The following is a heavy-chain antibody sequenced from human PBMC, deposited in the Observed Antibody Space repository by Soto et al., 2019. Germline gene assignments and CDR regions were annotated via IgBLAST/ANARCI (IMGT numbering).Heavy chain of an antibody. D-gene: IGHD3-10*02. CDR3: ASVRGGYYYAMDV. J-gene: IGHJ6*02. CDR1: GGSISSYY. Sequence: SETLSLTCTVSGGSISSYYWSWIRQPPGKGLEWIGYIYYSGSTNYNPSLKSRVTISVDKSKNQFSLKLSSVTAAGTAVYYCASVRGGYYYAMDVWGQGTTVTGSS. CDR2: IYYSGST. V-gene: IGHV4-59*12.